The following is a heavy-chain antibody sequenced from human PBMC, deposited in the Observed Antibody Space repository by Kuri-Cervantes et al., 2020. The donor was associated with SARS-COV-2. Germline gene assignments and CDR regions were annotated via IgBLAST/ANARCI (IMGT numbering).Heavy chain of an antibody. V-gene: IGHV3-30-3*01. CDR1: GFTFSSYA. Sequence: GESLKISCAASGFTFSSYAMHWVRQAPGKGLEWVAVISYDGSNKYYADSVKGRFTISRDNAKNSLYLQMNSLRAEDTAVYYCAREQSTTYYDFWSGYYDGYFDYWGQGTLVTVSS. CDR2: ISYDGSNK. D-gene: IGHD3-3*01. J-gene: IGHJ4*02. CDR3: AREQSTTYYDFWSGYYDGYFDY.